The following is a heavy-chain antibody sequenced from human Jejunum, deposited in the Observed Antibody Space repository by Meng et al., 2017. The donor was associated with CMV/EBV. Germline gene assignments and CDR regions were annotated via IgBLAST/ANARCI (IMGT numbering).Heavy chain of an antibody. V-gene: IGHV3-23*01. Sequence: CAASGFTFNGYALAWVRQAPGKGLEWVSTSSASGGTTYYADAVMGRFTISRDSSKSTLYLQLNSLRVEDTAVYYCAKQGYRNDLDLWGQGTQVTVSS. CDR3: AKQGYRNDLDL. CDR2: SSASGGTT. D-gene: IGHD4-11*01. J-gene: IGHJ5*02. CDR1: GFTFNGYA.